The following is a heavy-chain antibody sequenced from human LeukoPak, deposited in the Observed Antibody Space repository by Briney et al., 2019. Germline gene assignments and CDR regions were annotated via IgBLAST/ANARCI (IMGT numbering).Heavy chain of an antibody. D-gene: IGHD3-10*01. CDR3: ARDGSGSPDY. CDR1: GFTFSSYA. Sequence: PGGSLRLSCAASGFTFSSYAMHWVRQAPGKGLEWVAVISYDGSNKYYADSVKGRFTISRDNSKNTLYLQMGSLRAEDMAVYYCARDGSGSPDYWGQGTLVSVSS. J-gene: IGHJ4*02. CDR2: ISYDGSNK. V-gene: IGHV3-30*14.